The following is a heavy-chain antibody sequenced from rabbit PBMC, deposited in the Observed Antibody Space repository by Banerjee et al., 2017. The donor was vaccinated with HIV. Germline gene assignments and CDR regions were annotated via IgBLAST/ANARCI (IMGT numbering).Heavy chain of an antibody. CDR1: GLDFSSSYW. CDR3: SRRPSSSTYCLDL. CDR2: IYAGSSGSP. D-gene: IGHD1-1*01. V-gene: IGHV1S45*01. J-gene: IGHJ4*01. Sequence: QEQLEESGGDLVKPGASLTLTCKASGLDFSSSYWICWVRQAPGKGLEWIACIYAGSSGSPYYGSWAKGRFAIAKTSSTTVTLQMTSLTAADTATYFCSRRPSSSTYCLDLWGPGTLVTVS.